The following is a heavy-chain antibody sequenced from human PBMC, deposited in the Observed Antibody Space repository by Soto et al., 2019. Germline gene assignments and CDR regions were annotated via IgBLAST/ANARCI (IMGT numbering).Heavy chain of an antibody. CDR1: GGTFIGYA. CDR3: ARHHRLQYVDY. J-gene: IGHJ4*02. V-gene: IGHV1-69*13. Sequence: SVKVSGKASGGTFIGYAISWLRQAGGQGLEWMGAITPIFGTANYAQKFQGRVTITADESACTAYRELSSLRSEDTAVYYCARHHRLQYVDYWGQGTLVTVSS. CDR2: ITPIFGTA. D-gene: IGHD4-4*01.